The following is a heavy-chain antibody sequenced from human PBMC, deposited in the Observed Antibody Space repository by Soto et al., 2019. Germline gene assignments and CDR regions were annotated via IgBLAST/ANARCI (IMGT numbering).Heavy chain of an antibody. CDR1: CGSFSGYY. V-gene: IGHV4-34*01. J-gene: IGHJ6*02. CDR3: ARGGGYSFGFDYYYGMDV. Sequence: PSETLSLTCDVYCGSFSGYYWSWIRQPPGKGLEWIGEINHSGSTNYNPSLKSRTTISAHTSKNHLPLKVSSVTAADTAVYYCARGGGYSFGFDYYYGMDVWGQGTTVTVSS. CDR2: INHSGST. D-gene: IGHD5-18*01.